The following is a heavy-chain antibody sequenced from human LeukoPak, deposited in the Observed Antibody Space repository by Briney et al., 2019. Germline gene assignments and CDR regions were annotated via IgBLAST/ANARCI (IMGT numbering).Heavy chain of an antibody. CDR2: IYHSGST. Sequence: SETLSLTCAVSGYSISSGYYWGWIRQPPGKGLEWIGSIYHSGSTYYNPSLKSRVTISVDTSKNQFSLKLSSVTAADTAVYYCAGHSCSSTSCYTFDYWGQGTLVTVSS. D-gene: IGHD2-2*02. V-gene: IGHV4-38-2*01. CDR3: AGHSCSSTSCYTFDY. J-gene: IGHJ4*02. CDR1: GYSISSGYY.